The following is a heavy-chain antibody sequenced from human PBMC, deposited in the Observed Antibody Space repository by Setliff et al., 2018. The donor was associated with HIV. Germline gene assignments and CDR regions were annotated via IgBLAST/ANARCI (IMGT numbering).Heavy chain of an antibody. Sequence: GGSLRLSCAASGFTFSSYWMHWVRQVPGKGLVWLARINGDGSRTTYADSVKGRFTMSRDNAKNILYLQMNSLRAEDTAVYYCAKEGSYDYVWRYYYAMDVWGQGTTVTVSS. V-gene: IGHV3-74*01. CDR3: AKEGSYDYVWRYYYAMDV. D-gene: IGHD3-16*01. CDR1: GFTFSSYW. J-gene: IGHJ6*02. CDR2: INGDGSRT.